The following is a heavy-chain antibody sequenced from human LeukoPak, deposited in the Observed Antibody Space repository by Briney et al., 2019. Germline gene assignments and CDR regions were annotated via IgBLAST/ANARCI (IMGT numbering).Heavy chain of an antibody. J-gene: IGHJ4*02. CDR1: GGSISSYY. Sequence: SETLSLTCTVSGGSISSYYWSWIRQPAGKGLEWIGRIYTSGSTNYNPSLKSRVTMSVDTSKNQFSLNLSSVTAADAAVYYCAREVGQYSSGWLSSEFYFDYWGQGTLVTVSS. CDR3: AREVGQYSSGWLSSEFYFDY. CDR2: IYTSGST. D-gene: IGHD6-19*01. V-gene: IGHV4-4*07.